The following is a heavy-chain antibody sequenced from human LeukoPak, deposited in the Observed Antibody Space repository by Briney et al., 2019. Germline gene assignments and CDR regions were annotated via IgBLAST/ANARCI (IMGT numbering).Heavy chain of an antibody. V-gene: IGHV3-48*01. CDR1: GFAFNTYT. Sequence: GGSLRLSCAASGFAFNTYTMNWVRQAPGKGLEWLSFINTKSKTIYYADSVKGRFTISRDNAKNSLYLQMNSLRAEDTALYYCARDRNWGFDYWGQGTLVTVSS. J-gene: IGHJ4*02. D-gene: IGHD7-27*01. CDR2: INTKSKTI. CDR3: ARDRNWGFDY.